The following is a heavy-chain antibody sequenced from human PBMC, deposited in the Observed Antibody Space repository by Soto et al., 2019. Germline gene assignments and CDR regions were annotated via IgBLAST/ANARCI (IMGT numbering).Heavy chain of an antibody. CDR2: ISGSGGST. CDR3: AKALGDNKKYCSSTSCYSYYYYGMDV. Sequence: PGGSLRLSCAASGFTFSSYAMSWVRQAPGKGLEWVSAISGSGGSTYYADSVKGRFTISRDNSKNTLYLQMNSLRAEDTAVYYCAKALGDNKKYCSSTSCYSYYYYGMDVWGQGTTVTVSS. V-gene: IGHV3-23*01. J-gene: IGHJ6*02. D-gene: IGHD2-2*01. CDR1: GFTFSSYA.